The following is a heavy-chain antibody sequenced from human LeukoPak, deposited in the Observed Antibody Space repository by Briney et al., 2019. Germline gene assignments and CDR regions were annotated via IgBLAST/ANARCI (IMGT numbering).Heavy chain of an antibody. J-gene: IGHJ4*02. D-gene: IGHD4-17*01. CDR1: RFTFSSYE. CDR2: ISNSGRTK. CDR3: ARISTTVTSNY. V-gene: IGHV3-48*03. Sequence: GGSLRLSCAASRFTFSSYEMNWVRQAPGKGLEWVSYISNSGRTKYYADSVKGRFTISRDNAKNSLYLQMNSLRAEDTAVYYCARISTTVTSNYWGQGTLVTVSS.